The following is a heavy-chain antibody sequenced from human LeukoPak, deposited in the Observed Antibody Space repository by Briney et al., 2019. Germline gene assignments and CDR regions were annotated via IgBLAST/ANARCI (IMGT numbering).Heavy chain of an antibody. CDR3: AKILERELQYYYYGMDV. J-gene: IGHJ6*02. V-gene: IGHV3-23*01. D-gene: IGHD5-24*01. CDR2: ISTTGDRT. Sequence: PGGSLRLSCAASGFTFNSYAMIRVRQAPGKGLESISSISTTGDRTYYADSVKGRFAISRDNSKNTLYLQMNSLRAEDTAVYYCAKILERELQYYYYGMDVWGQGTSVTVSS. CDR1: GFTFNSYA.